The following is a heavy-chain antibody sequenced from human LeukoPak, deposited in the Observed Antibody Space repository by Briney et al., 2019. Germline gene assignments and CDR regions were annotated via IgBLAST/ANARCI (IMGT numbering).Heavy chain of an antibody. J-gene: IGHJ4*02. CDR2: IYYSGST. D-gene: IGHD5-24*01. V-gene: IGHV4-39*01. Sequence: MASETLSLTCTVSGGSTSSSSYYWGWIRQPPGKGLEWIGSIYYSGSTYYNPSLKSRVTISVDTSKNQFSLKLSSVTAADTAVYYCARHERDGYNFYFDYWGQGTLVTVSS. CDR3: ARHERDGYNFYFDY. CDR1: GGSTSSSSYY.